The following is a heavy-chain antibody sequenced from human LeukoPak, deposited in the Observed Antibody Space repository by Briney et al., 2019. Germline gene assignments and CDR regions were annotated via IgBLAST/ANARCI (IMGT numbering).Heavy chain of an antibody. Sequence: ASVKVSCKASGYTFTSFGISWVRQAPGQGLEWVGWISAYNGNTNYAQKVQGRVTMTTDTSTSTAYMELRSLRSDVTAVYYCVRDLGVDTTMIFFDYWGQGSLVTVSS. CDR1: GYTFTSFG. CDR2: ISAYNGNT. J-gene: IGHJ4*02. D-gene: IGHD5-18*01. CDR3: VRDLGVDTTMIFFDY. V-gene: IGHV1-18*01.